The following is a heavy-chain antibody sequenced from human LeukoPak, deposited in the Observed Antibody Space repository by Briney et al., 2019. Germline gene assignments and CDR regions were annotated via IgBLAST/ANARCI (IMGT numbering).Heavy chain of an antibody. J-gene: IGHJ4*02. CDR2: INPNSGGT. V-gene: IGHV1-2*02. Sequence: ASVNVSCTASGYTFTGYYMHWVRQAPGQGLEWMGWINPNSGGTNNAQKFQGRVTMTRDTSISTAYMELSRLRSDDTAVYYCARSSSGWYIFDYWGQGTLVTVSS. CDR3: ARSSSGWYIFDY. CDR1: GYTFTGYY. D-gene: IGHD6-19*01.